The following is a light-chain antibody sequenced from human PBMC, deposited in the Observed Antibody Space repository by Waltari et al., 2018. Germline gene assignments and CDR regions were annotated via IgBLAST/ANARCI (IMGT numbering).Light chain of an antibody. V-gene: IGKV1-5*01. CDR1: QSISSW. J-gene: IGKJ2*01. CDR3: QQYNSYSMYT. CDR2: DAS. Sequence: DIQMTQSPSTLSASVGDRVPTTCLASQSISSWFAWYQQKPGKAPKLLIYDASSLESGVPSRFSGSGSGTEFTLTISSLQPDDFATYYCQQYNSYSMYTFGQGTKLEIK.